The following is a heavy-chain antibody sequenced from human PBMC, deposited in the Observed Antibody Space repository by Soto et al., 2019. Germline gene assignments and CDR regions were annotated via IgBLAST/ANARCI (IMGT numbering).Heavy chain of an antibody. CDR3: ARESVIAAAGTLHHGMDV. CDR2: IIPIFGTA. V-gene: IGHV1-69*12. D-gene: IGHD6-13*01. Sequence: QVQLVQSGAEVKKPGSSVKVSCKASGGTFSSYAISWVRQAPGQGLEWMGGIIPIFGTANYAQKFQGRVTITADESTSTAYMELSSLRSEDTAVYYCARESVIAAAGTLHHGMDVWGQGTTVTVSS. J-gene: IGHJ6*02. CDR1: GGTFSSYA.